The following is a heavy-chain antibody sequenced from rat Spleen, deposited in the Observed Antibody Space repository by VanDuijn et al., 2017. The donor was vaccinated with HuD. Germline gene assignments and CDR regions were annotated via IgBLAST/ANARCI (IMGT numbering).Heavy chain of an antibody. Sequence: QVQLKESGPGLVQPSQTLSLTCTVSGFSLTSNGVSWVRQPPGKGLEWIAAISSGGKTYYKSTLKSRLSVSRDTSKSQVFLKMDSLQTEDTAIYFCTGEWSYGSSAYWGQGTLVTVSS. CDR1: GFSLTSNG. J-gene: IGHJ3*01. V-gene: IGHV2S12*01. CDR2: ISSGGKT. D-gene: IGHD1-7*01. CDR3: TGEWSYGSSAY.